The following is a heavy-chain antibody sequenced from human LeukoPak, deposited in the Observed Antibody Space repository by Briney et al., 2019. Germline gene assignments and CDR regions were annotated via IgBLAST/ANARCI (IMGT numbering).Heavy chain of an antibody. V-gene: IGHV3-48*03. CDR2: ISSSGTTI. CDR3: ARFTTGTTCDY. J-gene: IGHJ4*02. Sequence: GGSLRLSCAVSGFTFSRYEMSWVRQAPGKGLEWVSYISSSGTTIYYADSVKGRFTVSRDNAKNSLYLQMNSLRAEDTAVYYCARFTTGTTCDYWGQGTLVTVSS. D-gene: IGHD1-1*01. CDR1: GFTFSRYE.